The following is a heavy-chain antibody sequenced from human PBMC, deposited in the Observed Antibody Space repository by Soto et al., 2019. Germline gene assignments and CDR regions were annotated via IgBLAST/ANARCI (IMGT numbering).Heavy chain of an antibody. J-gene: IGHJ6*02. D-gene: IGHD1-1*01. CDR1: GGTFNRYT. V-gene: IGHV1-69*01. CDR2: IIPIFGTA. Sequence: VQLVQSGAEVKKPGSSVKLSCKASGGTFNRYTISWVRQPPGKGLEWMGGIIPIFGTANYAQKFQGRVAIIADESTSAAYMELRSLRSEDTAVYYCALWGFRDGNNSKYNYSGMDVWGQGTTVTVSS. CDR3: ALWGFRDGNNSKYNYSGMDV.